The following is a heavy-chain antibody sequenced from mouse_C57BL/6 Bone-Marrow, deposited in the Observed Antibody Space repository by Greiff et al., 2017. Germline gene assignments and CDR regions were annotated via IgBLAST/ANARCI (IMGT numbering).Heavy chain of an antibody. Sequence: VQLQQSGAELVKPGASVKVSCKASGYTFTSYWMHWVKQRPGQGLGWIGRIHPSDSDTNYNQKFKDKATLTVDKSSSTAYMQHSSLTSEYSAVYYGAIEGRYGSIAVDYWGQGTSVPVSS. CDR3: AIEGRYGSIAVDY. CDR1: GYTFTSYW. J-gene: IGHJ4*01. D-gene: IGHD1-1*01. V-gene: IGHV1-74*01. CDR2: IHPSDSDT.